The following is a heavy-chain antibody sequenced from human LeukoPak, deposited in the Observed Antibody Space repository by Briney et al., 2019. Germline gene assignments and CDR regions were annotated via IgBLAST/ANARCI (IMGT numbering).Heavy chain of an antibody. CDR2: IIPILGIA. V-gene: IGHV1-69*04. J-gene: IGHJ4*02. Sequence: SVKVSCKASGGTFSSYAISWVRQAPGQGLEWMGRIIPILGIADYAQKFQGRVTITADKSTSTAYMELSSLRSEDTAVYYCARAQYSITMVRGVIDFGGRGYFDYWGQGTLVTVSS. CDR1: GGTFSSYA. CDR3: ARAQYSITMVRGVIDFGGRGYFDY. D-gene: IGHD3-10*01.